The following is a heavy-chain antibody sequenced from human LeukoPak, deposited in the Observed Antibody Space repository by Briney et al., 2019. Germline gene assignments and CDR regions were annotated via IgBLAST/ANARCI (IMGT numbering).Heavy chain of an antibody. D-gene: IGHD6-19*01. V-gene: IGHV3-21*01. Sequence: PGGSLRLSCAASGFTFSSCSMNWVRQAPGKGLEWVSSISSSSSYIYYADSVKGRFTISRDNAKNSLYLQMNSLRAEDTAVYYCARDRGSGWYWGLIDYWGQGTLVTVSS. J-gene: IGHJ4*02. CDR3: ARDRGSGWYWGLIDY. CDR1: GFTFSSCS. CDR2: ISSSSSYI.